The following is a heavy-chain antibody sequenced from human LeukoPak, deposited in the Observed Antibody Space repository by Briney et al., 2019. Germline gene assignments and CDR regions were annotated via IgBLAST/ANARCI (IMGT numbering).Heavy chain of an antibody. D-gene: IGHD3-10*02. Sequence: GRSLRLSCAASGFTFAYYTIHWVRQAPGKGLEWVAAISYDESKTFYADFLKGRFSTSRDNSKNTLYLQMYSLRFEDTAVFYCAREGRLGSGSSLNAFDVWGQGTMVTVSS. CDR3: AREGRLGSGSSLNAFDV. J-gene: IGHJ3*01. CDR1: GFTFAYYT. V-gene: IGHV3-30-3*01. CDR2: ISYDESKT.